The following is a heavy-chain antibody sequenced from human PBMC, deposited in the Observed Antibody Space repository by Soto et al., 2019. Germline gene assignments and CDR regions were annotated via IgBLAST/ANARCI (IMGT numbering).Heavy chain of an antibody. D-gene: IGHD6-19*01. CDR2: INADNGNT. J-gene: IGHJ4*02. CDR3: AKDTYTSGWYYFDY. CDR1: GYTFTTYA. Sequence: ASVKVSCKASGYTFTTYAMHWVRQAPGQRPEWMGWINADNGNTRYSQKFQGRVTITRDTSASTAYMELSSLRSEDTAVYYCAKDTYTSGWYYFDYWGQGTVVTVSS. V-gene: IGHV1-3*01.